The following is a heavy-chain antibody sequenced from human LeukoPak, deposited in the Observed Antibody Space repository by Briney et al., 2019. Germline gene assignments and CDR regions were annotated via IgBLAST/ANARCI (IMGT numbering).Heavy chain of an antibody. V-gene: IGHV4-61*02. CDR3: ATLPYYDSSGW. J-gene: IGHJ4*02. Sequence: SETLSLTCTVSGGSISSGSYYWSWIRQPAGKGLEWIGRIYTSGSTNYNPSLKSRVTISVDTSKNQFSLKLSSVTAADTAVYYCATLPYYDSSGWWGQGTLVTVSS. CDR1: GGSISSGSYY. D-gene: IGHD3-22*01. CDR2: IYTSGST.